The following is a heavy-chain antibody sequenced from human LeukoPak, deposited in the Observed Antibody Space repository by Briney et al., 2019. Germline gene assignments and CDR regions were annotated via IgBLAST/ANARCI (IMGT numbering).Heavy chain of an antibody. CDR2: VSGSDSRT. D-gene: IGHD6-19*01. J-gene: IGHJ4*02. Sequence: GESLRLSCAASGFTFSSYAMSWVRQAPGKGLEWVSGVSGSDSRTYSADSVKGRFTISRDNSKSTLYLQMDSLRAEDTAVYYCAKDKRPYSSGWYDGFDYWGQGTLVTVSS. CDR3: AKDKRPYSSGWYDGFDY. CDR1: GFTFSSYA. V-gene: IGHV3-23*01.